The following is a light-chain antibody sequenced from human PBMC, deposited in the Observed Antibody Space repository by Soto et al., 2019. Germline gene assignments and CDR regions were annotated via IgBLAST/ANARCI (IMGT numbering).Light chain of an antibody. J-gene: IGLJ1*01. CDR3: SSYTSSSTPCV. V-gene: IGLV2-14*01. Sequence: QSALTQPASGSGSPGQSITISCTGTSSDVGGYNYVSWYQQHPGKAPKLMIYEVSNRPSGVSNRFSGSKSGNTASLTISGLQAEDEADYYCSSYTSSSTPCVFGTGTKVTVL. CDR2: EVS. CDR1: SSDVGGYNY.